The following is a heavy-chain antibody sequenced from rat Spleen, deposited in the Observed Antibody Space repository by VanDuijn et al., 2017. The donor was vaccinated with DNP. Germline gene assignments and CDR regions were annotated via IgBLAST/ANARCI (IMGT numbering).Heavy chain of an antibody. Sequence: EVQLVESGGGLVQPGRSLKLSCTASGFTFSNYGMAWVRQAPKKGLEWVATITTGGSNINYRDSVKGRFTISRDNTKSTLYLQMDSLRSEDTATYYCATFEGRDAWGRGTSVTVSS. J-gene: IGHJ4*01. CDR2: ITTGGSNI. CDR3: ATFEGRDA. CDR1: GFTFSNYG. V-gene: IGHV5S13*01. D-gene: IGHD1-11*01.